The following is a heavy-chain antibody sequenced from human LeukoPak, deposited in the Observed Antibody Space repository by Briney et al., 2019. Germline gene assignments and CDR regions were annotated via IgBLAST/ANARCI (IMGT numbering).Heavy chain of an antibody. Sequence: GESLKISCKGSGYSFTTYWIGWVRQMPGKGLEWMEIIYPDDSDTKYSPSFQGQVTISADKSIATAYLQWSSLKASDTAMYYCARQGGYGTSWYNYWGQGTLVTVSS. V-gene: IGHV5-51*01. CDR3: ARQGGYGTSWYNY. D-gene: IGHD6-13*01. CDR2: IYPDDSDT. J-gene: IGHJ4*02. CDR1: GYSFTTYW.